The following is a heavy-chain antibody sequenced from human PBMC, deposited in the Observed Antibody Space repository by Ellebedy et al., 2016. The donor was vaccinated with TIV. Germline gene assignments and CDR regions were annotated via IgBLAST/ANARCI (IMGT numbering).Heavy chain of an antibody. CDR3: ARGGAYYYDSSGYYPF. CDR2: INPSTGGT. J-gene: IGHJ4*02. V-gene: IGHV1-2*02. Sequence: ASVKVSXXASGYAFTGYYMHWVRQAPGQGLEWMGWINPSTGGTKYGQKFQGRATMTRDTSITTAYMELSSLISDDTALYYCARGGAYYYDSSGYYPFWGQGTLVTVSS. CDR1: GYAFTGYY. D-gene: IGHD3-22*01.